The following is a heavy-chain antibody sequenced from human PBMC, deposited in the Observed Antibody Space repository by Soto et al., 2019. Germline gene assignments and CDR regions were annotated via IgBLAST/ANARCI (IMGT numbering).Heavy chain of an antibody. CDR2: IIPIFGTA. CDR3: ARDHRRNYGDYGSDY. D-gene: IGHD4-17*01. V-gene: IGHV1-69*01. CDR1: GGTFSSYA. J-gene: IGHJ4*02. Sequence: QVPLVQSGAEVKKPGSSVKVSCKASGGTFSSYAISWVRQAPGQGLEWMGGIIPIFGTANYAQKFQGRVTITADESTSTAYMELSSLRSEDTAVYYCARDHRRNYGDYGSDYWGQGTLVTVSS.